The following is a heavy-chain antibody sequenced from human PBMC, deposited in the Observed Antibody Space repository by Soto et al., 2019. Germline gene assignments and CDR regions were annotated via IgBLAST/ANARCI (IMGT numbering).Heavy chain of an antibody. J-gene: IGHJ5*02. CDR1: GGSISSGGYY. CDR2: IYYSGST. CDR3: ARLRWFALDP. Sequence: QVQLQESGPGLVKPSQTLSLTCTVSGGSISSGGYYWSWIRQHPGKGLEWIGYIYYSGSTYYNPSARCRVTISVQTSTNQFSLKLSSVTAADTAVYYCARLRWFALDPWGQGTLVTVSS. D-gene: IGHD3-10*01. V-gene: IGHV4-31*03.